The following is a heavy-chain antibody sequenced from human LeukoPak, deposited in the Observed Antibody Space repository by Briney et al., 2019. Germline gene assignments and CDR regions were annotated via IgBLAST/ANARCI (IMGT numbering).Heavy chain of an antibody. D-gene: IGHD2-15*01. J-gene: IGHJ3*02. V-gene: IGHV5-51*01. CDR1: GYSFTSYW. CDR2: IYPGDSDT. CDR3: AGQDIVVVATTTRAFDI. Sequence: GESLKISCTGSGYSFTSYWIARVRQMPGKGLEWMGIIYPGDSDTRYSPSFQGQVTISADKSISTAYLQWNNPKASDTAMYYRAGQDIVVVATTTRAFDIWGQGTMVTVSS.